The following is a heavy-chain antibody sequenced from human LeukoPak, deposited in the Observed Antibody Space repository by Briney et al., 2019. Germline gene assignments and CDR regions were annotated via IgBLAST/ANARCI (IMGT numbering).Heavy chain of an antibody. CDR1: GFTFDDYA. V-gene: IGHV3-9*01. Sequence: PGRSLRLSCAASGFTFDDYAMHWVRQAPGKGLEWVSGISWNSGSIGYADSVKGRFTISRDNAKNSLYLQMNSLRAEDTALYYCAKDIIPYYYDSSAPPESAFDIWGQGTMVTVSS. D-gene: IGHD3-22*01. CDR3: AKDIIPYYYDSSAPPESAFDI. J-gene: IGHJ3*02. CDR2: ISWNSGSI.